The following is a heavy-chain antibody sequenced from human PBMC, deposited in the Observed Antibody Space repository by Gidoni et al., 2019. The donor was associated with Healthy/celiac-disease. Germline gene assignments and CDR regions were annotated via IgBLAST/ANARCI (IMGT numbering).Heavy chain of an antibody. V-gene: IGHV4-34*01. D-gene: IGHD3-3*01. CDR3: ARGLARITIFGVGEWGRGYYFDY. Sequence: QVQLQQWGAGLLKPSETLSLTCAVYGGSFSGYYWSWIRQPPGKGLEWIGEINHSGSTNYNPSLKSRATISVDTSKNQFSLKLSSVTAADTAVYYCARGLARITIFGVGEWGRGYYFDYWGQGTLVTVSS. J-gene: IGHJ4*02. CDR2: INHSGST. CDR1: GGSFSGYY.